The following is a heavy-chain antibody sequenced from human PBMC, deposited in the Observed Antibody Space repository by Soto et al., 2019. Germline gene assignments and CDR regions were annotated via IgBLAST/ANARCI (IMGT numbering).Heavy chain of an antibody. CDR2: INHSGST. Sequence: QVQLQQWGAGLLKPSETLSLTCAVYGGSFSGYYWSWIRQPPGKGQEWIGEINHSGSTNYNPSLKSRVTISVDTSKNQFSLKLSSVTAADTAVYYCARAHIVVVTATRDAFDIWGQGTMVTVSS. V-gene: IGHV4-34*01. CDR3: ARAHIVVVTATRDAFDI. J-gene: IGHJ3*02. CDR1: GGSFSGYY. D-gene: IGHD2-21*02.